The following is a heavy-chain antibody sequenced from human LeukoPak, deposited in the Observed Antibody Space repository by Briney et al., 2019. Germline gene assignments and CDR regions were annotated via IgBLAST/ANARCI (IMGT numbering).Heavy chain of an antibody. D-gene: IGHD3-22*01. CDR1: GFTFSIYA. V-gene: IGHV3-23*01. CDR3: AKDRPNYYGSNGHYYRRDGDY. Sequence: GGSLRLSCAASGFTFSIYAMRLVRQAPGKGLQWVSSITSSGDGTYYADSVKGRFTIPRDNSENMLYLQMNSLRVEDTAVYFCAKDRPNYYGSNGHYYRRDGDYWGQGTLVTVSS. J-gene: IGHJ4*02. CDR2: ITSSGDGT.